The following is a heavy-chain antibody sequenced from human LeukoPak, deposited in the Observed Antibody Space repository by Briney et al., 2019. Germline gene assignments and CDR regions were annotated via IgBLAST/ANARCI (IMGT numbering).Heavy chain of an antibody. D-gene: IGHD6-19*01. J-gene: IGHJ5*02. CDR2: ISSTSAYI. Sequence: GGSLRLSCAASGFALNSYSLTWVRQAPGKGLEWVSSISSTSAYIHYAESVKGRFTISRDNIDNVVYPQMNSLRAEDTAVYYCARVAVAGPTGWFDPWGQGTLVTVSS. CDR1: GFALNSYS. V-gene: IGHV3-21*01. CDR3: ARVAVAGPTGWFDP.